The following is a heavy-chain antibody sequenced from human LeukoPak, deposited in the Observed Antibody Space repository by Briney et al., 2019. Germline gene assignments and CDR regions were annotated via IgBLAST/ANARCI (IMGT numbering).Heavy chain of an antibody. V-gene: IGHV3-30-3*01. D-gene: IGHD3-3*01. Sequence: GGSLRLSCAASGFTFSSYAMHWVRQAPGKGLEWVAVISYDGSNKYYADSVKGRFTISRDNSKNTLYLQINSLRAEDTAVYYCARGPRITGTDYWGQGTLVTVSS. J-gene: IGHJ4*02. CDR2: ISYDGSNK. CDR1: GFTFSSYA. CDR3: ARGPRITGTDY.